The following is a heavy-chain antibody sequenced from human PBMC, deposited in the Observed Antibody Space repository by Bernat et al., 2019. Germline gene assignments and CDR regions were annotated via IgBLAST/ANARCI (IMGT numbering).Heavy chain of an antibody. CDR1: GFTFSDYP. D-gene: IGHD1-1*01. J-gene: IGHJ4*02. CDR2: INHDSSNI. CDR3: ARDINWNFDY. V-gene: IGHV3-21*05. Sequence: EVQLVESGGGLVKPGGSLRLSCEASGFTFSDYPMNWVRQAPGKGLEWVAYINHDSSNIHYPDSLKGRFTISRDSAKNSVYLQMSSLRAEDTAVYYCARDINWNFDYWGQGALVTVSS.